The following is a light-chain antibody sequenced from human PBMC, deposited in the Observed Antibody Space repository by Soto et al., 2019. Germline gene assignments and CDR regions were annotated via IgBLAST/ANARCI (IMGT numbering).Light chain of an antibody. CDR1: QSVTSSY. J-gene: IGKJ5*01. CDR2: GAS. V-gene: IGKV3-20*01. CDR3: QQFDNSAVT. Sequence: ENVLTQSPGTLSLSPGERATLSCRASQSVTSSYLAWYQHKPGQAPRLLIYGASTRATGIPDRFSGSGSGTDFTLTISRLEPEDFAVYYCQQFDNSAVTFGQGTRLEIK.